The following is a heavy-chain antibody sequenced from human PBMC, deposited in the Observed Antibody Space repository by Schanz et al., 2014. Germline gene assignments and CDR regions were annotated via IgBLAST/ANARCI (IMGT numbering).Heavy chain of an antibody. CDR2: IIPNLGSA. CDR3: ARDDRFLEWSLLDY. J-gene: IGHJ4*02. D-gene: IGHD3-3*01. Sequence: QVQLVQSGAEVKKPGASVKVSCKASGYTFIDYSLNWVRQAPGQGLEWMGRIIPNLGSANYAQKFQGRVTITADKSTSTVYMELSSLRSDDTAISYCARDDRFLEWSLLDYWGQGTLVTVSS. CDR1: GYTFIDYS. V-gene: IGHV1-69*04.